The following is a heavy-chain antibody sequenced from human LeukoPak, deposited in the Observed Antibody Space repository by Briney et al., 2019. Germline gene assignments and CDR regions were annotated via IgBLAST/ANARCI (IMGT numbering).Heavy chain of an antibody. J-gene: IGHJ5*02. CDR1: GGSISSGGYY. V-gene: IGHV4-31*03. Sequence: PSETLSLTCTVSGGSISSGGYYWSWIRQHPGKGLEWIGYIYYSGSTYYNPSLKSRVTISVDTSKNQFSLKLSSVTAADTAVYYCARARTVITWFDPWGQGTLVTVSS. CDR2: IYYSGST. D-gene: IGHD3-22*01. CDR3: ARARTVITWFDP.